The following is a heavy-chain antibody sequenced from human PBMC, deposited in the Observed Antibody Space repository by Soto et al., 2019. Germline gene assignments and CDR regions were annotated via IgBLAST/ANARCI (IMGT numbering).Heavy chain of an antibody. Sequence: GGSLRLSCAASGFTFSNAWMSWVRQAPGKGLEWVGRIKSKTDGGTTDYAAPVKGRFTISRDDSKNTLYLQMNSLKTEDTAVYYCTTDWNYDTYYYMDVWGKGTTVTVSS. CDR2: IKSKTDGGTT. D-gene: IGHD3-9*01. CDR3: TTDWNYDTYYYMDV. J-gene: IGHJ6*03. V-gene: IGHV3-15*01. CDR1: GFTFSNAW.